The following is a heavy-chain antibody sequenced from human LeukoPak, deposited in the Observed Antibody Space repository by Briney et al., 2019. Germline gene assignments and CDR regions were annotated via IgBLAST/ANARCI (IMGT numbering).Heavy chain of an antibody. CDR2: INPNSGGT. V-gene: IGHV1-2*04. J-gene: IGHJ4*02. CDR3: ARDYGGNSDFDY. CDR1: GYTLTGYY. D-gene: IGHD4-23*01. Sequence: GASVKVSCKASGYTLTGYYMHWVRQAPGQGLEWMGWINPNSGGTNYAQKFQGWVTMTRNTSISTAYMELSSLRSEDTAVYYCARDYGGNSDFDYWGQGTLVTVSS.